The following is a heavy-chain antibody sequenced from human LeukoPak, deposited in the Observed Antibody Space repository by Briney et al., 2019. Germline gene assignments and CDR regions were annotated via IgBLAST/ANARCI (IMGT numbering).Heavy chain of an antibody. CDR2: MNPNSGNT. CDR3: ARAKTKVVVATVYYYYGMDV. J-gene: IGHJ6*02. D-gene: IGHD2-15*01. Sequence: ASVKVSCKASGYTFSSDDINWVRQATGQGLGWMGWMNPNSGNTGYVQKFQGRVTMTRNTSISTAYMELSSLRSDDTAVYYCARAKTKVVVATVYYYYGMDVWGQGTTVTVSS. V-gene: IGHV1-8*01. CDR1: GYTFSSDD.